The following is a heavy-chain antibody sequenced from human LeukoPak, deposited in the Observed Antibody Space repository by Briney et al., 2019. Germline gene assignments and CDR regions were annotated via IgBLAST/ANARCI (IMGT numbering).Heavy chain of an antibody. CDR1: GFTFSTYA. V-gene: IGHV3-23*01. CDR3: ARDPNADYIGAFDI. D-gene: IGHD2-8*01. Sequence: PVGSLRLSCAASGFTFSTYAMNWVRQAPGQGLEWVSSIWGSGGSTFYADSVKGRFTISRDNTRNTLYLQMNSLRTEDTALYYCARDPNADYIGAFDIWGQGIMVTVSS. CDR2: IWGSGGST. J-gene: IGHJ3*02.